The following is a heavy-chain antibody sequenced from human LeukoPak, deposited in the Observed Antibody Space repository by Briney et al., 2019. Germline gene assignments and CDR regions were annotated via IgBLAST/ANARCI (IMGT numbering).Heavy chain of an antibody. CDR3: ARDDYRGVTNFDP. CDR1: GGSISPYF. V-gene: IGHV4-59*01. Sequence: SETLSLTCTVSGGSISPYFWSWMRQTPGKGLEWIGYISYTGSTNYNPALKSRVTISVDTSKNQFSLQLTSVAAADTAVYYCARDDYRGVTNFDPWGQGTLVTVSS. J-gene: IGHJ5*02. D-gene: IGHD3-10*01. CDR2: ISYTGST.